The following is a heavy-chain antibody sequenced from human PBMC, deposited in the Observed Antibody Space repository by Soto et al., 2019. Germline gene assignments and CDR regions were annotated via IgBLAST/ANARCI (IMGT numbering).Heavy chain of an antibody. D-gene: IGHD2-2*01. CDR1: GGSISSGGYY. CDR2: IYYSGST. J-gene: IGHJ6*02. Sequence: QVQLQESGPGLVKPSQTLSLTCTVSGGSISSGGYYWSWIRQHPGKGLEWIGYIYYSGSTHYNPSLTARGPIAVDTSKNQFSLNLSSVSAADTAVDYSAIDRGVVPAAVESLGYYYGMDVWGQGTTVTVSS. V-gene: IGHV4-31*03. CDR3: AIDRGVVPAAVESLGYYYGMDV.